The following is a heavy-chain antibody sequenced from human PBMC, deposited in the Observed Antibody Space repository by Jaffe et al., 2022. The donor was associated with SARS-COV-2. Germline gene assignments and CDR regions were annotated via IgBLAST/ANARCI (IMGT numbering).Heavy chain of an antibody. J-gene: IGHJ4*02. CDR1: GGSISSYY. Sequence: QVQLQESGPGLVKPSETLSLTCTVSGGSISSYYWSWIRQPPGKGLEWIGYIYYSGSTNYNPSLKSRVTISVDTSKNQFSLKLSSVTAADTAVYYCARHVVVAGTLDYWGQGTLVTVSS. CDR3: ARHVVVAGTLDY. V-gene: IGHV4-59*08. CDR2: IYYSGST. D-gene: IGHD6-19*01.